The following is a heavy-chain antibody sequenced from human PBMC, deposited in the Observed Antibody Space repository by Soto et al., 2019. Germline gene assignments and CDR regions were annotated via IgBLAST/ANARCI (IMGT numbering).Heavy chain of an antibody. V-gene: IGHV3-21*04. CDR1: GFILSDCA. CDR3: AKDMKAHPATIAAADF. J-gene: IGHJ4*02. D-gene: IGHD6-13*01. Sequence: GGSLRLSCATSGFILSDCAMNWVRQAPGKGLEWVSAISSNSSVIDYADSVKGRFTISRDNAKNSLYLQMNSLTAEDTALYYCAKDMKAHPATIAAADFWGQGTLVTVSS. CDR2: ISSNSSVI.